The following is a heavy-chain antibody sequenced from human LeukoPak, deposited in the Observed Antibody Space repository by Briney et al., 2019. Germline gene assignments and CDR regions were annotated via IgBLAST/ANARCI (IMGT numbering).Heavy chain of an antibody. D-gene: IGHD2-2*01. CDR1: GFTFSSYG. V-gene: IGHV3-30*18. CDR3: AKDFLGSSRAFDI. CDR2: ISYDGSNK. Sequence: PGGSLRLSCAASGFTFSSYGMHWVRQAPGKGLEWVAVISYDGSNKYFADSVKGRFTISSDNSKNTLYLQMNSLRAEDTAVYYCAKDFLGSSRAFDIWGQGTMVTVSS. J-gene: IGHJ3*02.